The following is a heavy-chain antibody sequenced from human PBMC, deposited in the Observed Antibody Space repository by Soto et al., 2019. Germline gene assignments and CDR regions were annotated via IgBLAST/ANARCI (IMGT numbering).Heavy chain of an antibody. D-gene: IGHD3-22*01. CDR2: ISYDGSNK. J-gene: IGHJ4*02. V-gene: IGHV3-30-3*01. CDR3: ARGPHYDSSPDLEY. CDR1: GFTFSSYA. Sequence: QVQLVESGGGVVQPGRSLRLSCAASGFTFSSYAMHWVRQAPGKGLEWVAVISYDGSNKYYADSVKGRFTISRDNSKNTLYLQMNSLRAEDTALYYCARGPHYDSSPDLEYWGQGTLVTVSS.